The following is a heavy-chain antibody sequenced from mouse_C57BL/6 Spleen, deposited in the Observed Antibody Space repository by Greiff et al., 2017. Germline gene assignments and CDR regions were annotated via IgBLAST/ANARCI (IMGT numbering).Heavy chain of an antibody. CDR1: GFSLSTFGMG. V-gene: IGHV8-8*01. J-gene: IGHJ1*03. Sequence: QVTLKESGPGLLQPSQTLSLTCSFSGFSLSTFGMGVGWIRQPSGKGLEWLAHIWWDDDKYYNPALKSRLTISKDTSKNQVFLKIANVDTADTATYYCARILYYYGSSYWYFDVWGTGTTVTVSS. CDR2: IWWDDDK. D-gene: IGHD1-1*01. CDR3: ARILYYYGSSYWYFDV.